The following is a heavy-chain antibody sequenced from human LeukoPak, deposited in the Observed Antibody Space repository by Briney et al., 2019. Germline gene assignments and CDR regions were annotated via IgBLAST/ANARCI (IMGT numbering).Heavy chain of an antibody. D-gene: IGHD2-2*02. CDR2: IKQDGSDK. J-gene: IGHJ4*02. V-gene: IGHV3-7*04. CDR3: ARERVCRSNSCYSTFDS. Sequence: GGSLRLSCAASGFTFSSYWMTWVRQAPGKGLEWVANIKQDGSDKHYVDSVKGRFTISRDNAKNSLFLQMDSLRDEDTAVYYCARERVCRSNSCYSTFDSWGQGTLVTVSS. CDR1: GFTFSSYW.